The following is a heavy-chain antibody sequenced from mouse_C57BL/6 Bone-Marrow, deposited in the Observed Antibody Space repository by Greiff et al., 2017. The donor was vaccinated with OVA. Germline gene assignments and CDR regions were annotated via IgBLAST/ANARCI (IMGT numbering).Heavy chain of an antibody. CDR3: ARGGFYYSNYVGWYFDV. Sequence: QVQLQQPGAELVKPGASVKLSCKTSGYTFTSYWMHWVKQRPGQGLEWIGMIHPNSGSTNYNEKFKSKATLTVDKSASNAYMQHSSLTSEDSAVYYCARGGFYYSNYVGWYFDVWGTGTTVTVSS. CDR1: GYTFTSYW. CDR2: IHPNSGST. V-gene: IGHV1-64*01. J-gene: IGHJ1*03. D-gene: IGHD2-5*01.